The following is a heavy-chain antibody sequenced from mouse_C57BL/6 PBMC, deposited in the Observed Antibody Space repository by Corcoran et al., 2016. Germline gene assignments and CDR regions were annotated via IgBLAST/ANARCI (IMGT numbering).Heavy chain of an antibody. J-gene: IGHJ1*03. CDR2: INTYSGVP. D-gene: IGHD2-4*01. Sequence: PGETVKISCKASGYTFTTYGMSWVKQAPGKGLKWMGWINTYSGVPTYADDFKGRFAFSLETSASTAYLQINNLKNEDTATYFCARWGDYGGVHWSFDVWGTGTTVTVSS. CDR3: ARWGDYGGVHWSFDV. V-gene: IGHV9-3*01. CDR1: GYTFTTYG.